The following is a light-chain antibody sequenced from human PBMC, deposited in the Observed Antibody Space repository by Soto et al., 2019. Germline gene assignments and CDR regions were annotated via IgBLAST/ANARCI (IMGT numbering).Light chain of an antibody. CDR2: AAS. Sequence: EIVITQSPATLSVSPGERATLSCRARQSLSNKLAWYQQKPGQPPRLLIYAASTRDTGIPARFSGSGSGTECTLTISRLQSEDFEVYYCQQFKSYPITFGQGTRLEI. J-gene: IGKJ5*01. V-gene: IGKV3-15*01. CDR1: QSLSNK. CDR3: QQFKSYPIT.